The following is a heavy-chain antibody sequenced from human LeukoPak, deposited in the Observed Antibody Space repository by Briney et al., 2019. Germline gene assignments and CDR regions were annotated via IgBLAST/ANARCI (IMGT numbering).Heavy chain of an antibody. CDR3: ARETAWFGIDY. CDR2: IKQDGSEK. CDR1: GFTFSTYW. Sequence: PGGSLRLSCAASGFTFSTYWMSWVRQAPGKRLEWVANIKQDGSEKYSVDSVKGRFTISRDNAKNSLYLQMTSLRAEDTAVYYCARETAWFGIDYWGQGTLVTVSS. V-gene: IGHV3-7*01. D-gene: IGHD3-10*01. J-gene: IGHJ4*02.